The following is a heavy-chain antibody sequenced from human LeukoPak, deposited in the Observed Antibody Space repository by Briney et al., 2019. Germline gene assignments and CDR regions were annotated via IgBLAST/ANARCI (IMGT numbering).Heavy chain of an antibody. Sequence: GGSLRLSCAASGFTFSSYAMHWVRQAPGKGLEWGAVISYDGSNKYYADSVKGRFTISRDNSKNTLYLQINSLRAEDTAGYYCAREWAIYGMDVWGQGTTVTVSS. CDR3: AREWAIYGMDV. D-gene: IGHD1-26*01. CDR2: ISYDGSNK. CDR1: GFTFSSYA. J-gene: IGHJ6*02. V-gene: IGHV3-30*04.